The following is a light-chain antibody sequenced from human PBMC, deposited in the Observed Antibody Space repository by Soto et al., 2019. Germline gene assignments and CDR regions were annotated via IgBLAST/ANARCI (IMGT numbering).Light chain of an antibody. V-gene: IGKV3D-15*01. CDR2: GVS. CDR3: QQYNKWPRT. J-gene: IGKJ1*01. CDR1: QSVSSTY. Sequence: ETVMTQSPGTLSVSLGERATLSCRASQSVSSTYLAWYQQKPGQAPRLLIYGVSSRATGIPDRFSGSGSGTEFTLTISSLQSEDFAVYYCQQYNKWPRTLGQGTKVHI.